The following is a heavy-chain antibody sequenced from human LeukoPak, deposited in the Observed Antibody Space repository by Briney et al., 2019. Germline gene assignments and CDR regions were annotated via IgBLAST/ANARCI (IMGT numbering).Heavy chain of an antibody. J-gene: IGHJ5*01. D-gene: IGHD3-3*01. Sequence: GGSLRLSCAASGFTFSNFAMSWVRQAPGKGLEWVSGIPGSAYTTYYAASVKGRFTISRDNSNSMLYLQLSSLRAEDTAIYYCAKYPTFYDFWSGEYSHIDSWGQGTQVTVSS. CDR1: GFTFSNFA. V-gene: IGHV3-23*01. CDR2: IPGSAYTT. CDR3: AKYPTFYDFWSGEYSHIDS.